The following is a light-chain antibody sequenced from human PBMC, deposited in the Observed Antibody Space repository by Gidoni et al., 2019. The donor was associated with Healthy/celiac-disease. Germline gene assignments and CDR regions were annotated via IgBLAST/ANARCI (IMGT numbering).Light chain of an antibody. Sequence: VLPPPPATLSLSPGESATLSCGASQSVSSSSLAWYQQKPGLAPRLLIYDASSRATGIPDRFSGSGSGTDFTLTISRLEPEDFAVYYCQQYGSSPYTFXGXTKVEIK. J-gene: IGKJ4*01. CDR3: QQYGSSPYT. CDR1: QSVSSSS. CDR2: DAS. V-gene: IGKV3D-20*01.